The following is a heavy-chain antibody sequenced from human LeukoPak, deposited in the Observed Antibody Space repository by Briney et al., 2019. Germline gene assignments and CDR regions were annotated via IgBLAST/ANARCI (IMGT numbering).Heavy chain of an antibody. V-gene: IGHV3-23*01. Sequence: GGSLRLSCAASGFTFNSYSMNWVRQAPGKGLEWVSGIIASGGTTYTADSVKGRFTISRDNSKNTLYLQMNSLRAEDTAVYYCARDLNWGAFDIRGQGTMVSVSS. CDR3: ARDLNWGAFDI. CDR1: GFTFNSYS. D-gene: IGHD7-27*01. CDR2: IIASGGTT. J-gene: IGHJ3*02.